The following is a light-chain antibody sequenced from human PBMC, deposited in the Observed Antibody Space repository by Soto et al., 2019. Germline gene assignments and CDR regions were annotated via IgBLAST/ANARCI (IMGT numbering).Light chain of an antibody. J-gene: IGLJ1*01. V-gene: IGLV2-14*03. CDR3: SSYTSSSTLV. CDR1: SSDVGGYNY. CDR2: AVS. Sequence: QSALTQPASVSGSPGQSITISCTGTSSDVGGYNYISWYQQHPGKAPKVMIYAVSNWPSGVSNRFSGSKSGNTASLTISGLQAEDEADYYCSSYTSSSTLVFGTGTKLTVL.